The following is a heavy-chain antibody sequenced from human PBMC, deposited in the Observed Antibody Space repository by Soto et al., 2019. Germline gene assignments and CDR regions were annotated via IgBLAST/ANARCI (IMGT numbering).Heavy chain of an antibody. D-gene: IGHD2-15*01. V-gene: IGHV4-4*07. CDR3: ARDRYCSGGSCYLMHYYYYGMEV. CDR2: IYTSGST. CDR1: GGSISSYY. J-gene: IGHJ6*02. Sequence: PSETVSLTCTVSGGSISSYYWSWIRQPAGKGLEWIGRIYTSGSTNYNPSLKSRVTMSVDTSKNQFSLKLSSVTAADTAVYYCARDRYCSGGSCYLMHYYYYGMEVWGQGTTVTVSS.